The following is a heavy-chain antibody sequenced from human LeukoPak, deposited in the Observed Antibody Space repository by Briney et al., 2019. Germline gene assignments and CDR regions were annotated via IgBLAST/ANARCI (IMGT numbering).Heavy chain of an antibody. CDR1: GGSISSHY. V-gene: IGHV4-59*11. CDR3: ARDFWSGYGYFDY. CDR2: IYYSGST. Sequence: SETLSLTCTVSGGSISSHYWSWIRQPPGKGLEWIGDIYYSGSTNYTTSLKSRVTISVDTSKNQSSLKLSSVTAADTAVYYCARDFWSGYGYFDYWGQGALVTVSS. D-gene: IGHD3-3*01. J-gene: IGHJ4*02.